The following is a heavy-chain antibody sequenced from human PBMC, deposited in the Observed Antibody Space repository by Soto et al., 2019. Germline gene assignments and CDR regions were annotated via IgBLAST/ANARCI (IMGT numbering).Heavy chain of an antibody. CDR1: GYTFTNYG. J-gene: IGHJ4*02. V-gene: IGHV1-18*01. CDR3: ATPASSKVGYGSGSYYY. D-gene: IGHD3-10*01. CDR2: ISAYNGNT. Sequence: ASVKVSCKTSGYTFTNYGISWVRQAPGQGLEWMGWISAYNGNTNYAQKLQGRVTMTTDTSTSTAYMELRSLRSDDTAVYYCATPASSKVGYGSGSYYYWGQGTLVTVSS.